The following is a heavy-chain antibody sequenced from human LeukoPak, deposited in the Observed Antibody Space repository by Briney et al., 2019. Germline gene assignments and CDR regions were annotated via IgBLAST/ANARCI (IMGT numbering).Heavy chain of an antibody. V-gene: IGHV4-38-2*02. D-gene: IGHD1-26*01. CDR2: IYHSGST. J-gene: IGHJ3*02. CDR1: GYSISSGYY. CDR3: ARLRAGGSYDAFDI. Sequence: SETLSLTCTVSGYSISSGYYWGWIRQPPGKGLEWIGNIYHSGSTYYNPSLKSRVTISVDTSKNQFSLKLSSVTAADTAVYYCARLRAGGSYDAFDIWGQGTMVTVSS.